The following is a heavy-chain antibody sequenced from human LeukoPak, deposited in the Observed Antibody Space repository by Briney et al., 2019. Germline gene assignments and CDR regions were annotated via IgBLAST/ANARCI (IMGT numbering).Heavy chain of an antibody. J-gene: IGHJ5*02. CDR1: GFTFSNYW. CDR3: IRDFRSADL. CDR2: IYVDGRTT. V-gene: IGHV3-74*01. Sequence: GGSLRLSCVASGFTFSNYWMHWVSQPPGKGLVWVSRIYVDGRTTNYADSVKGRFTISRDNAKNTVYLEMNSLSVEDTATYYCIRDFRSADLWGQGTLLTVTS.